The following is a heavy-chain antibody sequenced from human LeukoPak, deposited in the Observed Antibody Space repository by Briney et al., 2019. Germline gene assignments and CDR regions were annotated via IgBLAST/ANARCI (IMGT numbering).Heavy chain of an antibody. J-gene: IGHJ4*02. CDR3: AKSQRGYCSSTSCYGDY. D-gene: IGHD2-2*03. CDR2: IRYDETNK. CDR1: GFSFSSFG. V-gene: IGHV3-30*02. Sequence: GGSLRLSCAASGFSFSSFGMHWIRQAPGKGLEWVAFIRYDETNKFYADSVKGRFTISRDNSNNTLYLQMNSLRAEDSAVYHCAKSQRGYCSSTSCYGDYWGQGTLVTVSS.